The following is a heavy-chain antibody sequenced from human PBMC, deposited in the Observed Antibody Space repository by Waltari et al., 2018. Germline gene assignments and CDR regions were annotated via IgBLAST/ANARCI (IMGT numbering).Heavy chain of an antibody. CDR3: ARDRSNS. CDR2: IYHSGST. Sequence: QVQLQESGPGLVKPSATLSLPCAVSGYSISRGYYWGWIRQPPGKGLEWIGSIYHSGSTYYNPSLKSRVTISVDTSKNQFSLKLSSVTAADTAVYYCARDRSNSWGQGTLVTVSS. J-gene: IGHJ5*02. CDR1: GYSISRGYY. V-gene: IGHV4-38-2*02.